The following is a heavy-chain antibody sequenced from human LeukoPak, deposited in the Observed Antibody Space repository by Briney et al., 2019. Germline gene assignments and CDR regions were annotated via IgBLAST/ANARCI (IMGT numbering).Heavy chain of an antibody. J-gene: IGHJ4*02. CDR3: ARGPNPLTHCSSTSCYPSVFDY. CDR1: GYTFTSYD. CDR2: MNPNSGNT. Sequence: ASVKVSCKASGYTFTSYDINWVRQATGQGLEWMGWMNPNSGNTGYAQKFQGRVTMTRNTSISTAYMELSSVTAADTAVYYCARGPNPLTHCSSTSCYPSVFDYWGQGTLVTVSS. D-gene: IGHD2-2*01. V-gene: IGHV1-8*01.